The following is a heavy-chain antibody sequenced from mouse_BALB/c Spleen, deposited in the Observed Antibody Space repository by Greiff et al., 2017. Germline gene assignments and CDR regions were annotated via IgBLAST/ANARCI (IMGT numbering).Heavy chain of an antibody. V-gene: IGHV3-8*02. CDR3: ARDDSSGSYYYAMDY. J-gene: IGHJ4*01. D-gene: IGHD3-2*01. CDR2: ISYSGST. Sequence: EVKLMESGPSLVRPSQTLSLTCSVTGDSITSGYWNWIRKFPGNKLEYMGYISYSGSTYYNPSLKSRISITRDTSKNQYYLQLNSVTTEDTATYYCARDDSSGSYYYAMDYWGQGTSVTVSS. CDR1: GDSITSGY.